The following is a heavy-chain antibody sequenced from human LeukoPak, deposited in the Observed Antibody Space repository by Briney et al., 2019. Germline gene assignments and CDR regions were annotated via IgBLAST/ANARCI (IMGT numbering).Heavy chain of an antibody. D-gene: IGHD2/OR15-2a*01. J-gene: IGHJ6*03. Sequence: SETLSLTCTVSGGSISSSSYYWGWIRQPPGKGLEWIGSIYYSGSTYYNPSLKSRVTISVDTSKNQFSLKLSSVTAADTAVYYCARHAFRYMDVWGKGTTVTVSS. CDR3: ARHAFRYMDV. CDR2: IYYSGST. CDR1: GGSISSSSYY. V-gene: IGHV4-39*01.